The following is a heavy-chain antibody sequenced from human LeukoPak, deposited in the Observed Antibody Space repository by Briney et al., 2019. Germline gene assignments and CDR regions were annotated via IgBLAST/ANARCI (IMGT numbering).Heavy chain of an antibody. J-gene: IGHJ4*02. CDR1: GGSISSYY. CDR3: ARHVVYRGVVPAVASDY. Sequence: SETLSLTCTVSGGSISSYYWSWIRQPPGKGLEWMGYIYYSGSTNYNPSLKSRVTISVDTSKNQFSLKLSSVTAADTAVYYCARHVVYRGVVPAVASDYWGQGTLVTVSS. CDR2: IYYSGST. V-gene: IGHV4-59*08. D-gene: IGHD2-2*01.